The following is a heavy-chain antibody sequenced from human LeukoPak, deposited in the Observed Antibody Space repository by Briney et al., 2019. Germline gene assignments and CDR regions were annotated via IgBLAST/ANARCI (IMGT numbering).Heavy chain of an antibody. D-gene: IGHD3-9*01. V-gene: IGHV1-3*01. CDR2: INAGNGNT. Sequence: ASVKVSCKASGYTFTSYAMHWVRQAPGQRLEWMGWINAGNGNTKYSQKFQGRVTITRDTSASTAYMELSSLRSEDTAVYYRAVLKSILTGYYTPVFDYWGQGTLVTVSS. J-gene: IGHJ4*02. CDR1: GYTFTSYA. CDR3: AVLKSILTGYYTPVFDY.